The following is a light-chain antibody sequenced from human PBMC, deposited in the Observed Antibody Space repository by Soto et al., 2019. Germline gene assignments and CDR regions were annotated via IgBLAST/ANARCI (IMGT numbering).Light chain of an antibody. CDR3: CSYTSSSPYV. CDR1: SSDLGGYNF. V-gene: IGLV2-14*01. Sequence: QSALTQPASVSGSPGQSITISCTGTSSDLGGYNFVSWYQHHPGKAPKLMIYQVSNRPSGVSNRFSGSKSGNTPSLTISGLQAEDEADYYCCSYTSSSPYVFGTGTNVTVL. J-gene: IGLJ1*01. CDR2: QVS.